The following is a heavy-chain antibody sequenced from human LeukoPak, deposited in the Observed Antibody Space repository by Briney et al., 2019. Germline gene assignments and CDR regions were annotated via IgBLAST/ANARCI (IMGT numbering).Heavy chain of an antibody. CDR3: ASGPYCSGGSCYPYYFDY. V-gene: IGHV4-59*01. Sequence: PSETLSLTCTVSGGSISSYYWSWIRQPPGKGLEWIGYIYYSGSTNYNPSLKSRVTISVDTSKNQFSLKLSSVTAADTAVYYCASGPYCSGGSCYPYYFDYWGQGTLVTVSS. CDR1: GGSISSYY. D-gene: IGHD2-15*01. CDR2: IYYSGST. J-gene: IGHJ4*02.